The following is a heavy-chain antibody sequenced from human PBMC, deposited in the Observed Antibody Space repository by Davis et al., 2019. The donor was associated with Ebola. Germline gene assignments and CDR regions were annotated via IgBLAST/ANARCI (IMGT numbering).Heavy chain of an antibody. Sequence: GESLKIPCAASGFTFSSYSMNWVRQAPGKGLEWVSSISSSSSYIYYADSVKGRFTISRDNAKNSLYLQMNSLRAEDTAVYYCARDRSWNDAFDLWGQGTMVTVSS. CDR3: ARDRSWNDAFDL. CDR2: ISSSSSYI. J-gene: IGHJ3*01. V-gene: IGHV3-21*01. CDR1: GFTFSSYS. D-gene: IGHD1-1*01.